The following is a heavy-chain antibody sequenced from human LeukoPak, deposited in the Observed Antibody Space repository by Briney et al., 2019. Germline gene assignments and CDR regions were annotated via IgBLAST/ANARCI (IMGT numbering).Heavy chain of an antibody. J-gene: IGHJ3*02. Sequence: ASVKVSCKASGYTFTGYYMHWVRQAPGQGLEWMGWINPNSGGTNYAQKFQGRVTMTRDTSISTAYMELTKLTSDDMAVYYCARDYASGGSYFNAFDIWGQGTKVTVSS. CDR3: ARDYASGGSYFNAFDI. CDR2: INPNSGGT. D-gene: IGHD1-26*01. CDR1: GYTFTGYY. V-gene: IGHV1-2*02.